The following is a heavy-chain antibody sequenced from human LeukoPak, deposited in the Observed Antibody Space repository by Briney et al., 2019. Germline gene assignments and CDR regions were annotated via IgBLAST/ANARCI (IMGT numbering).Heavy chain of an antibody. CDR3: ARGPPARPGTGYYYGMDV. D-gene: IGHD2-2*01. J-gene: IGHJ6*02. CDR2: INHSGST. Sequence: SETLSLTCAVYGGSFSGYYWSWIRQPPGKGLEWIGEINHSGSTNYNPSLKSRVTISVDMSKYQFSLRLTSVTAADTAVYYCARGPPARPGTGYYYGMDVWGQGTTVTVSS. CDR1: GGSFSGYY. V-gene: IGHV4-34*01.